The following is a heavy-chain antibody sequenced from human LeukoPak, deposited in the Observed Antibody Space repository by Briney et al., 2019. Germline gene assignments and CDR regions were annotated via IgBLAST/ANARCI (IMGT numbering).Heavy chain of an antibody. CDR1: GYTFTGYY. CDR3: ASPSTRYYDSSGLSEY. V-gene: IGHV1-2*02. J-gene: IGHJ4*02. Sequence: REASVKVSCKASGYTFTGYYMHWVRQAPGQGLEWMGWINPNSGGTNYAQKFQGRVTMTRDTSISTAYMELSRLRSDDTAVYYCASPSTRYYDSSGLSEYWGQGTLVTVSS. CDR2: INPNSGGT. D-gene: IGHD3-22*01.